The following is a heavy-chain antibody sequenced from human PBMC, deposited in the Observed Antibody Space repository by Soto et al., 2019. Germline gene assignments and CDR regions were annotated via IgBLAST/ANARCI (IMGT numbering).Heavy chain of an antibody. CDR3: ATDRGTCSSTSCYSYFDY. V-gene: IGHV1-24*01. Sequence: ASVKVSCKVSGYTLTELSMHWVRQAPGKGLEWMGGFDPEDGETIYAQKFQGRVTMTEDTSTDTAYMELSSLRSEDTAVYYCATDRGTCSSTSCYSYFDYWGQGTLVTVSS. J-gene: IGHJ4*02. D-gene: IGHD2-2*01. CDR2: FDPEDGET. CDR1: GYTLTELS.